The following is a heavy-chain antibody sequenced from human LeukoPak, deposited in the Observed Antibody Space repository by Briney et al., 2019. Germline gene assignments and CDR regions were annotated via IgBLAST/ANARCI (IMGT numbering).Heavy chain of an antibody. D-gene: IGHD2-15*01. CDR2: IFYSGRT. CDR3: ARNGGPLGYCSGGSCERWFDT. Sequence: PSETLSLTCTVSGDSMSSSYWSWIRQPPGKGLEWIGYIFYSGRTNYNPSLKSRVTISVDTSKKQFSLKLNSVTAADTAVYYCARNGGPLGYCSGGSCERWFDTWGQGTLVTVFS. CDR1: GDSMSSSY. J-gene: IGHJ5*02. V-gene: IGHV4-59*01.